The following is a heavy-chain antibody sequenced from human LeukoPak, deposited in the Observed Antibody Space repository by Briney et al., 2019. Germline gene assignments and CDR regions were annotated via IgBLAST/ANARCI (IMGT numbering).Heavy chain of an antibody. CDR2: INPSGGST. Sequence: APVKVSCKASGYTFTSYYMHWVRQAPGQGLEWMGIINPSGGSTSYAQKFQGRVTMTRDTSTSTVYMELSSLRSEDTAVYYCARDGPDYGLDYWGQGTLVTVSS. CDR1: GYTFTSYY. J-gene: IGHJ4*02. V-gene: IGHV1-46*01. D-gene: IGHD4-17*01. CDR3: ARDGPDYGLDY.